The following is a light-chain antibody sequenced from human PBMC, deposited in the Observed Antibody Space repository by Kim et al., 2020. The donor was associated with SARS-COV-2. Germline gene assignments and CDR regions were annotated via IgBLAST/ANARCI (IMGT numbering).Light chain of an antibody. Sequence: GQSSTLSFTGTRNDVGGYDYVSWYRQHPGKAPKLMIYDVTKRPSGVSNRFSGSKSGNTASLPISGLQAEDEADYYCSSVTISNTLVFGGGTKVTVL. CDR1: RNDVGGYDY. CDR3: SSVTISNTLV. CDR2: DVT. V-gene: IGLV2-14*04. J-gene: IGLJ3*02.